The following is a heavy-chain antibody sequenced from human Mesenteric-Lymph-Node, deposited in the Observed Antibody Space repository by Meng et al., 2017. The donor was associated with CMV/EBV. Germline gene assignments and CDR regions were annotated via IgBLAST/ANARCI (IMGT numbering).Heavy chain of an antibody. V-gene: IGHV4-34*01. J-gene: IGHJ5*02. CDR1: GGSFSGYH. D-gene: IGHD1-7*01. Sequence: CGVFGGSFSGYHWSWLRQPPGKGLEWIGEINHIGTTNYNPSLKSRLTISIDTSTNQFSLKLNSVTAADTAMYYCARVEWELHWFDPWGQGTLVTVSS. CDR3: ARVEWELHWFDP. CDR2: INHIGTT.